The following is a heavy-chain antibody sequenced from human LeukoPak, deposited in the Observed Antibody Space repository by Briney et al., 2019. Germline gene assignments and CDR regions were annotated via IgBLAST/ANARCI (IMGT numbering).Heavy chain of an antibody. CDR1: GFTFSSYA. J-gene: IGHJ4*02. V-gene: IGHV3-7*01. CDR2: IKQDGSEK. CDR3: ARADGSGWPYYFDY. D-gene: IGHD6-19*01. Sequence: GGSLRLSCAASGFTFSSYAMSWVRQAPGKGLEWVANIKQDGSEKYYVDAVKGRFTISRDNTKNSLYLQMNSLRAEDTAVYYCARADGSGWPYYFDYWGQGNLVTVSS.